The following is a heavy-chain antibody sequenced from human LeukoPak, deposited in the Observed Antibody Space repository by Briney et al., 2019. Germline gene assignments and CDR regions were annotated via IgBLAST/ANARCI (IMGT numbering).Heavy chain of an antibody. CDR2: IYYSGST. V-gene: IGHV4-59*01. Sequence: PSETLSLTCTVSGGSISSYYWSWIRQPPGKGLEWIGYIYYSGSTNYSPSLKSRVTISVDTSKNQFSLKLSSVTAADTAVYYCARGGEGAFDIWGQGTMVTVSS. J-gene: IGHJ3*02. CDR1: GGSISSYY. CDR3: ARGGEGAFDI.